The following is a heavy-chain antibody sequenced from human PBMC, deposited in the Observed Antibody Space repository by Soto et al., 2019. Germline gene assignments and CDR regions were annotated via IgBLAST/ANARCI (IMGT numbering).Heavy chain of an antibody. CDR3: AREDTAMVYWYFDL. D-gene: IGHD5-18*01. Sequence: GGSLRLSCAASGFTFSSYSMNWVRQAPGKGLEWVSYISSSSSTIYYADSVKGRFTISRDNAKNSLYLQMNSLRAEDTSVYYCAREDTAMVYWYFDLGGRGTLVTVS. CDR2: ISSSSSTI. CDR1: GFTFSSYS. V-gene: IGHV3-48*04. J-gene: IGHJ2*01.